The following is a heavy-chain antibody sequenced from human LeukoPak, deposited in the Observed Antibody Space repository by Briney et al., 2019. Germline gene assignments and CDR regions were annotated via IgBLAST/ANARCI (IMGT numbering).Heavy chain of an antibody. CDR1: GFTFSSYA. CDR3: ARDRYGDYALDY. Sequence: PGRSLRLSCAASGFTFSSYAMHGVRQAPGKGLEWVAVISYDGSNKYYADSVKGRFTISRDNSKNTLYLQMNSLRAEDTAVYYCARDRYGDYALDYWGQGTLVTVSS. J-gene: IGHJ4*02. CDR2: ISYDGSNK. D-gene: IGHD4-17*01. V-gene: IGHV3-30-3*01.